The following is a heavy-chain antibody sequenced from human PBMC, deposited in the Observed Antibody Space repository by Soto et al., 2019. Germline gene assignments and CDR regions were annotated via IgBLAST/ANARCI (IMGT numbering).Heavy chain of an antibody. CDR1: GFTFSSYG. V-gene: IGHV3-33*01. J-gene: IGHJ6*02. Sequence: GGSLRLSCAASGFTFSSYGMHWVRQAPGKGLEWVAVIWYDGSNKYYADSVKGRFTISRDNSKNTLYLQMNSLRAEDTAVYYCARDRDYYGMDVWGQGTTVTVSS. CDR3: ARDRDYYGMDV. CDR2: IWYDGSNK.